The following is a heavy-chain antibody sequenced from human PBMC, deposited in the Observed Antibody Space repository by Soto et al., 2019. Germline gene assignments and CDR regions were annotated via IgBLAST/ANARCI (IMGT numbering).Heavy chain of an antibody. CDR2: ISGSGGST. D-gene: IGHD6-13*01. V-gene: IGHV3-23*01. CDR3: SKVAGIAAAGTPKWLALDP. CDR1: GFTFSSYA. Sequence: GGSLRLSCAASGFTFSSYAMSWVRQAPGKGLEWVSAISGSGGSTYYADSVKGRFTISRDNSKNTLYLQMNSLRAEDTAVYYCSKVAGIAAAGTPKWLALDPWGQGTLVTVSS. J-gene: IGHJ5*01.